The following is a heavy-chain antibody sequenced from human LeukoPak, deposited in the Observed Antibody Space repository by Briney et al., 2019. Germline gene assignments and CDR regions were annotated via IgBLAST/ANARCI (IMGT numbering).Heavy chain of an antibody. CDR2: INHSGST. V-gene: IGHV4-34*01. Sequence: SETLSLICAVYGGSFSGYYWSWIRQPPGKGLEWIGEINHSGSTNYNPSLKSRVTISVDTSKNQFSLKLSSVTAADTAVYYCRIAAAGPYYYYMDVWGKGTTVTVSS. CDR3: RIAAAGPYYYYMDV. D-gene: IGHD6-13*01. J-gene: IGHJ6*03. CDR1: GGSFSGYY.